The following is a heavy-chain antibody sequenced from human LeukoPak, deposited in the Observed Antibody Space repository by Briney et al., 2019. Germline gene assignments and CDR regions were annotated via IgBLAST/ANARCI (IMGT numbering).Heavy chain of an antibody. D-gene: IGHD3-3*01. CDR2: IYYSRST. Sequence: SETLSLTCTVSGGSISSYYWSWIRQPPGKGLEWIGYIYYSRSTNYNPSLKSRVTISIDTSKNQFSLKLTSVTAADTAVYYCARTVFAIFGGGTYFDYWGQGTLVTVSS. CDR1: GGSISSYY. CDR3: ARTVFAIFGGGTYFDY. J-gene: IGHJ4*02. V-gene: IGHV4-59*12.